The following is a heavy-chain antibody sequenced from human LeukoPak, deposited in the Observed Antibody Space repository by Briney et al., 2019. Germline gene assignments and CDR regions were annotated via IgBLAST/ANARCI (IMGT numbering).Heavy chain of an antibody. J-gene: IGHJ4*02. CDR2: IYYSGST. V-gene: IGHV4-31*03. Sequence: SETLSLTCTVSGGSISSGGYYWSWIRQHPGKGLEWIGYIYYSGSTYYNPSLKSRVTISVDTSKNQFSLKLSSVTAADTAVYYCARADTGYSSGWIDHWGQGTLVTVSS. D-gene: IGHD6-19*01. CDR1: GGSISSGGYY. CDR3: ARADTGYSSGWIDH.